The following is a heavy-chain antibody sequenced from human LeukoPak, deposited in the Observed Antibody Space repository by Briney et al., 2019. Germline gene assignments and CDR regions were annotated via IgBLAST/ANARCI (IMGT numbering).Heavy chain of an antibody. CDR3: ARASYYYDSSGYYPTFDY. CDR2: IYYSGST. D-gene: IGHD3-22*01. V-gene: IGHV4-39*07. J-gene: IGHJ4*02. Sequence: SETLSLTCTVSGGSISSSTYYWDWIRQPPGKGLEWIGSIYYSGSTYYNPSLKSRVTISVDTSKNQFSLKLSSVTAADTAVYYCARASYYYDSSGYYPTFDYWGQGTLVTVSS. CDR1: GGSISSSTYY.